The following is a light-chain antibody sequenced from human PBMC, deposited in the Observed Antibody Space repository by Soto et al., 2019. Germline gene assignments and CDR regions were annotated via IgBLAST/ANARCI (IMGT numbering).Light chain of an antibody. CDR1: SGHSSEA. Sequence: QPVLTQSPSASASLGASVKLTCTLSSGHSSEAIAWHQQLPERGPRYLMKLNSDGSHNKGDGIPDRFSGSSSGAERYLTISSLQSEDETDYYCQTWGTGIQVFGGGTKLTVL. J-gene: IGLJ2*01. CDR3: QTWGTGIQV. CDR2: LNSDGSH. V-gene: IGLV4-69*01.